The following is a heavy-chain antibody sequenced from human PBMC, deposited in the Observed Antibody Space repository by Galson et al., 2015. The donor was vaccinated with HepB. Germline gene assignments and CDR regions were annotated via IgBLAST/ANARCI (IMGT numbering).Heavy chain of an antibody. J-gene: IGHJ4*02. D-gene: IGHD3-22*01. V-gene: IGHV3-23*01. CDR3: AKDQSISISAVVTTTFDY. Sequence: SLRLSCAASGFTFINYAMSWVRQAPGRGLEWVPTITGSGATTYYEDSVKGRFTISRDNSKNTLYLQLNSLRGEDTAMYYCAKDQSISISAVVTTTFDYWGLGTVVTVSA. CDR2: ITGSGATT. CDR1: GFTFINYA.